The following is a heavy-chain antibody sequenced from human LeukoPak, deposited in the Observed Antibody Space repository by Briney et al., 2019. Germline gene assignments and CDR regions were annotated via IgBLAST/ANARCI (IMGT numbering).Heavy chain of an antibody. D-gene: IGHD3-3*01. J-gene: IGHJ4*02. Sequence: SETLSLTCAVYGGSFSGYYWSWVRQPPGKGLEWIGEINHSGSTNYNPSLKSRVTISVDTSKNQFSLKLSSVTAADTAVYYCASWRGSYFDYWGQGTLVTVSS. CDR2: INHSGST. CDR3: ASWRGSYFDY. CDR1: GGSFSGYY. V-gene: IGHV4-34*01.